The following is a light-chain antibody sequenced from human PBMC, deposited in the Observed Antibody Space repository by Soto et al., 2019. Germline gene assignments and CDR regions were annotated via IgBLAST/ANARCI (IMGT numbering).Light chain of an antibody. J-gene: IGKJ2*01. Sequence: DMPMTQSPSSLSASVGDRVTISCRASQTINNYVNWYQQKPAKAPKLLIHAASSLQSGVPSRFSGSGSGTDFTLTISSLQPEDFATYYCQQSYSTLPYVFGQGTKLEIK. V-gene: IGKV1-39*01. CDR3: QQSYSTLPYV. CDR1: QTINNY. CDR2: AAS.